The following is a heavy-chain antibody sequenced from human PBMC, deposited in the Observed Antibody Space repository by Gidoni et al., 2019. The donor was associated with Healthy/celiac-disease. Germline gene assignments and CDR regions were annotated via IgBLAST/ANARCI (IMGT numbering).Heavy chain of an antibody. CDR1: GGSFSGSY. Sequence: QVQLQQWGAGLLKPSETLSLTCAVYGGSFSGSYWSWIRQPPGKGLEWIGEINHSGSTNYNPSLKRRVTISVDTSKNQFSLKLSSVTAADTAVYYCARGWGYCSSTSCYSDYYYYGMDVWGQGTTVTVSS. V-gene: IGHV4-34*01. J-gene: IGHJ6*02. CDR2: INHSGST. D-gene: IGHD2-2*02. CDR3: ARGWGYCSSTSCYSDYYYYGMDV.